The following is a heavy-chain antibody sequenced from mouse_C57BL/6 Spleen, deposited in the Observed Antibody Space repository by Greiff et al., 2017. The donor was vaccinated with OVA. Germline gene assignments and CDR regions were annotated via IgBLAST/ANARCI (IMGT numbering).Heavy chain of an antibody. J-gene: IGHJ1*03. CDR2: IYPRSGNT. D-gene: IGHD1-1*01. CDR3: ASYDYGSSYGYFDV. Sequence: QVQLQQSGAELARPGASVKLSCKASGYTFTSYGISWVKQRTGQGLEWIGEIYPRSGNTYYNEKFKGKATLTADKSSSTAYMELRSLTSEDSAVDFCASYDYGSSYGYFDVWGTGTTVTVSS. V-gene: IGHV1-81*01. CDR1: GYTFTSYG.